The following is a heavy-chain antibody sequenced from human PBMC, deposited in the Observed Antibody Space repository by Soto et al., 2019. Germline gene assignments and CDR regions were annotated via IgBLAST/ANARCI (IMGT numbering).Heavy chain of an antibody. CDR2: VYTSGST. Sequence: QEQLRESGPGLVKPSETLSLTCSISDDSIGPYYWTWIRQTPRKELQWIGYVYTSGSTKYNSSLKSRVTISLDASNSQFSLTMSSVTAADTGVYYSAREVVGNTWPGIFDSWGRGTLVVVSS. V-gene: IGHV4-4*08. CDR1: DDSIGPYY. J-gene: IGHJ4*02. CDR3: AREVVGNTWPGIFDS.